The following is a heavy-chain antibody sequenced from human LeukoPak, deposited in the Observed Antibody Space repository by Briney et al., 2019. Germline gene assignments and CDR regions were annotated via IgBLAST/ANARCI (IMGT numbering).Heavy chain of an antibody. V-gene: IGHV3-53*01. D-gene: IGHD5-18*01. J-gene: IGHJ4*02. Sequence: GGSLRLSCAVSGFTFTDNYMSWVRQAPGKGLEWVSVIYSGGDTYYADSVKGRLTISRDNSKNTLYLQMNSLRVEDTAVYYCARDPGYDYGYNYWGQGTLVTVSS. CDR2: IYSGGDT. CDR3: ARDPGYDYGYNY. CDR1: GFTFTDNY.